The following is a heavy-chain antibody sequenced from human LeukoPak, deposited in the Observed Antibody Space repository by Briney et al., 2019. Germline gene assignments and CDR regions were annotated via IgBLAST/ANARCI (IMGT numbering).Heavy chain of an antibody. CDR2: ISAYNGNT. D-gene: IGHD5-18*01. V-gene: IGHV1-18*01. CDR1: GYTFTSYG. Sequence: ASVKVSCKASGYTFTSYGISWVRQAPGQGPEWMGWISAYNGNTNYAQKLQGRVTMTTDTSTSTAYMELSSLRSDDTAVYYCASVGRGNSYGYYYSWGQGTLVTVSS. J-gene: IGHJ4*02. CDR3: ASVGRGNSYGYYYS.